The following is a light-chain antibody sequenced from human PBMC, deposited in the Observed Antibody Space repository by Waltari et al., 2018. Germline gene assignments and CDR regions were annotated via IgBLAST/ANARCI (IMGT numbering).Light chain of an antibody. CDR3: QQRSNWLMYT. V-gene: IGKV3-11*01. CDR1: QSVSSY. J-gene: IGKJ2*01. CDR2: DAS. Sequence: EIVLTQSPATLSLSPGERATLSCRASQSVSSYLAWYQQNPGQAPRLPIYDASNRATGVPARFSGSGSGKDFTLTISGLEPEDFAVYYCQQRSNWLMYTFGQGTKLEIK.